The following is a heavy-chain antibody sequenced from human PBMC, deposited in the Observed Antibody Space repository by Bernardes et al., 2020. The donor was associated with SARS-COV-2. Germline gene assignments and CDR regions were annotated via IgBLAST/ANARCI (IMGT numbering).Heavy chain of an antibody. CDR3: ANPGSKYNDFWSGYHAFDY. J-gene: IGHJ4*02. D-gene: IGHD3-3*01. V-gene: IGHV3-23*01. Sequence: GGSLRLSCAASGFTCSNYAMSWVRQAPGKGLEWVSAISGSAGSTSYADSVKGRFTVSRDNSKNTLYLQMNSLRAEDTAVYYCANPGSKYNDFWSGYHAFDYWGQGTLVIVSS. CDR1: GFTCSNYA. CDR2: ISGSAGST.